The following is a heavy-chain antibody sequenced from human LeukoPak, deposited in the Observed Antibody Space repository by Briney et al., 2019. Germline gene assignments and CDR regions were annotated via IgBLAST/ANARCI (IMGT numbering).Heavy chain of an antibody. D-gene: IGHD4-17*01. CDR2: FDPEDGET. J-gene: IGHJ4*02. CDR1: GYTLTELS. V-gene: IGHV1-24*01. CDR3: ATYNDGDTLYYFDY. Sequence: ASVKVSCKVSGYTLTELSMHWVRQPPGKGREGMGGFDPEDGETIYAQKFQGRVTMTEDTSTDTAYMELSSLRSEDKAVYYCATYNDGDTLYYFDYWGQGTLVTVSS.